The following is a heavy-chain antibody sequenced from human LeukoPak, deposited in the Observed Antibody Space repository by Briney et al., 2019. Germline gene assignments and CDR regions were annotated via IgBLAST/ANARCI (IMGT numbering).Heavy chain of an antibody. CDR1: GGSFSGYY. CDR2: INHSGST. CDR3: ARIPDYDILTGPDY. V-gene: IGHV4-34*01. D-gene: IGHD3-9*01. J-gene: IGHJ4*02. Sequence: SGTLSLTCAVYGGSFSGYYWSWIRQPPGKGLEWIGEINHSGSTNYNPSLKSRVTISVDTSKNQFSLKLSSVTAADTAVYYCARIPDYDILTGPDYWGQGTLVTVSS.